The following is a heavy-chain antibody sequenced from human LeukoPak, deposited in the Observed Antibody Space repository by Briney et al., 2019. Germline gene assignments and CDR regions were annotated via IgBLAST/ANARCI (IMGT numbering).Heavy chain of an antibody. J-gene: IGHJ3*02. Sequence: SVKVSCEASGGTFSSYAISWVRQAPGQGLEWMGGIIPIFGTANYAQKFQGRVTITADESTSTAYMELSSLRSEDTAVYYCARLAAAENAFDIWGQGTMVTVSS. D-gene: IGHD6-13*01. CDR3: ARLAAAENAFDI. V-gene: IGHV1-69*13. CDR2: IIPIFGTA. CDR1: GGTFSSYA.